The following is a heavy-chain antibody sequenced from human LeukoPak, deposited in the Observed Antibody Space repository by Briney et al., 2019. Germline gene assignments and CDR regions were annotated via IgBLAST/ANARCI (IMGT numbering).Heavy chain of an antibody. CDR1: GYTFTDYY. D-gene: IGHD3-10*01. J-gene: IGHJ4*02. CDR2: VDPEDGET. CDR3: ATDSMVRGVIPL. V-gene: IGHV1-69-2*01. Sequence: ASVKISCKVSGYTFTDYYMHWVQQAPEKGLEWMGLVDPEDGETIYAEKFQGRVTITADTSTDTAYMELSSLRSEDTAVYYCATDSMVRGVIPLWGQGTLVTVSS.